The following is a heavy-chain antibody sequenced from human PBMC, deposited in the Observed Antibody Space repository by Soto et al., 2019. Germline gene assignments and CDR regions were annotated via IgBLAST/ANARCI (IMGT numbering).Heavy chain of an antibody. CDR3: ARHPSYSSGWYYFDY. D-gene: IGHD6-19*01. J-gene: IGHJ4*02. V-gene: IGHV4-59*08. CDR1: GGSISSYY. CDR2: IYYSGST. Sequence: QVQLQESGPGLVKPSETLSLTCTVSGGSISSYYWSWIRQPPGKGLEWIGYIYYSGSTNYNPSLNSRVTISVDTSKNQFSLKLSSVTAADTAVYYCARHPSYSSGWYYFDYWGQGTLVTVSS.